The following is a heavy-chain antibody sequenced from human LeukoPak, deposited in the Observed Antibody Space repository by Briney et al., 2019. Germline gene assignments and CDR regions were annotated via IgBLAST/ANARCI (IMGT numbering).Heavy chain of an antibody. CDR3: AGLVVGTATIDY. D-gene: IGHD2-21*02. J-gene: IGHJ4*02. CDR1: GGSISSSGYY. Sequence: SETLSLTCTVSGGSISSSGYYWGWIRQPPGKGLEWIGNIFYSGSTYYNPSLKSRVTISVDTSKNQFSLKLRSVTAADTAVYYCAGLVVGTATIDYWGQGTLVTVSS. CDR2: IFYSGST. V-gene: IGHV4-39*01.